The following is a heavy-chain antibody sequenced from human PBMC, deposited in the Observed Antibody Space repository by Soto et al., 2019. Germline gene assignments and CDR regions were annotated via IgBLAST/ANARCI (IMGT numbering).Heavy chain of an antibody. CDR1: GGSFSGYY. D-gene: IGHD2-2*01. CDR2: ITHSGST. Sequence: QVQLQQWGAGLLKPSETLSLTCAVYGGSFSGYYWTWIRQPPGKGLEWIAEITHSGSTNYNPSLKSRLTISVDTSKNQFSLRMTSVTAAHTALYYCARGRQDIIVEPAPSWIVPWGQGTLVTVSS. J-gene: IGHJ5*02. CDR3: ARGRQDIIVEPAPSWIVP. V-gene: IGHV4-34*01.